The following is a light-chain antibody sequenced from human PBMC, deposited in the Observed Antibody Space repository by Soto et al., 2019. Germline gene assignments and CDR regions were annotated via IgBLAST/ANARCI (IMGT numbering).Light chain of an antibody. CDR1: SGHSNYA. J-gene: IGLJ2*01. Sequence: QPVLTQSPSASASLGASVKLTCTLSSGHSNYAIAWHQQQPEKGPRFLMRLNSDGSHRKGDGSPDRYSGSSSGAERYLTISTLQSEDEADYYCQTWVTGIHIFGGGTKLTVL. CDR3: QTWVTGIHI. V-gene: IGLV4-69*01. CDR2: LNSDGSH.